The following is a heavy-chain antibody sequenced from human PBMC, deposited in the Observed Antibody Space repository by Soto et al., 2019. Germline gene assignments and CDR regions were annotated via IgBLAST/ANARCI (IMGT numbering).Heavy chain of an antibody. CDR1: GFTFSSYA. Sequence: GGSLRLSCAASGFTFSSYAMHWVRQAPGKGLEWVAVISYDGSNKYYADSVKGRFTISRDNSKNTLYLQMNSLRAEDTAVYYCARDRLLDRSGWFELSFDYWGQGTLVTVSS. D-gene: IGHD6-19*01. CDR2: ISYDGSNK. J-gene: IGHJ4*02. V-gene: IGHV3-30-3*01. CDR3: ARDRLLDRSGWFELSFDY.